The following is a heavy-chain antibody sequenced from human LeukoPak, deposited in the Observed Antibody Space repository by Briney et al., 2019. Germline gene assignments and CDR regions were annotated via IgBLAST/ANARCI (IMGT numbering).Heavy chain of an antibody. CDR2: INPSGGST. CDR1: GYTFTGYY. Sequence: ASVKVSCKASGYTFTGYYMHWVRQAPGQGLEWMGIINPSGGSTSYAQKFQGRVTMTRNTSISTAYMELSSLRSEDAAVYYCARVLLVTNIAPSLDYWGQGTLVTVSS. D-gene: IGHD2/OR15-2a*01. V-gene: IGHV1-46*01. J-gene: IGHJ4*02. CDR3: ARVLLVTNIAPSLDY.